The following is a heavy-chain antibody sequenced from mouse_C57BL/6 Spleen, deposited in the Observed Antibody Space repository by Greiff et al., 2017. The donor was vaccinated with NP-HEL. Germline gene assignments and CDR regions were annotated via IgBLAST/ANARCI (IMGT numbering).Heavy chain of an antibody. CDR3: ARLGSSHYYAMDY. CDR1: GYAFSSSW. D-gene: IGHD1-1*01. CDR2: IYPGDGDT. Sequence: QVQLQQSGPELVKPGASVKISCKASGYAFSSSWMNWVKQRPGKGLEWIGRIYPGDGDTNYNGKFKGKATLTADKSSSTAYMQLSSLTSEDSAVYFCARLGSSHYYAMDYWGQGTSVTVSS. J-gene: IGHJ4*01. V-gene: IGHV1-82*01.